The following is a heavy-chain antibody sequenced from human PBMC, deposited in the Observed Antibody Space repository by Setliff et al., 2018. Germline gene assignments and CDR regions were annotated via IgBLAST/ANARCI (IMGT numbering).Heavy chain of an antibody. J-gene: IGHJ3*01. CDR1: GFTFDDYA. CDR3: VRDGEKMAYDGFAV. CDR2: ISWDGGST. Sequence: GGSLRLSCATSGFTFDDYAMHWVRQAPGKGLEWVSLISWDGGSTYYADSVKGRFTSSKDNAKNSLYLQMNSLSPDDTAIYYCVRDGEKMAYDGFAVWGQGTKVTVSS. V-gene: IGHV3-43D*04.